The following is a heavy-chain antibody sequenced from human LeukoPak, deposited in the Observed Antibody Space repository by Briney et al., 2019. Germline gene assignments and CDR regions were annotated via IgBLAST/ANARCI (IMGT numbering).Heavy chain of an antibody. CDR2: ISSSGSTI. CDR3: AKEYCSGGSCYFDY. D-gene: IGHD2-15*01. Sequence: GGSLKLSCAASGFTFSSYEMNWVRQAPGKGLEWVSYISSSGSTICYADSVKGRFTISRDNAKNSLYLQMNSLRAEDTAVYYCAKEYCSGGSCYFDYWGQGTLVTVSS. V-gene: IGHV3-48*03. J-gene: IGHJ4*02. CDR1: GFTFSSYE.